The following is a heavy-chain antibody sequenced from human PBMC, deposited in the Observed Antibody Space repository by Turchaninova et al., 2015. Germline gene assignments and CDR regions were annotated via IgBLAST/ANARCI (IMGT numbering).Heavy chain of an antibody. Sequence: QVQLQQWGAGLLKPAETMSLTCAVYGGSFRGYYWKWLRQPPGKGLEWTGEIKHSGSTNYNPSLKSRVTISVDTSKNQFSLKLSSVTAADTAVYYCARGGAAAGMTPHFDYWGQGTLVTVSS. D-gene: IGHD6-13*01. V-gene: IGHV4-34*01. J-gene: IGHJ4*02. CDR1: GGSFRGYY. CDR3: ARGGAAAGMTPHFDY. CDR2: IKHSGST.